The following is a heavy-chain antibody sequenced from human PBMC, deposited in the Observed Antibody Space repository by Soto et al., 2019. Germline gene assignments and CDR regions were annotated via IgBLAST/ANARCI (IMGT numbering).Heavy chain of an antibody. Sequence: QVQLEPSGAEVKKPGSSVKVSCKASGGTLSDHGVAWLRQAPGQGLEWMGGTIPVFNTAKYAQKFQGRVTVTADKFTNIAYMELSSLRSEDTAFYFCARGVYGSGNYYTGPSAFDIWGQGTMVIVSS. CDR2: TIPVFNTA. J-gene: IGHJ3*02. CDR3: ARGVYGSGNYYTGPSAFDI. D-gene: IGHD3-10*01. V-gene: IGHV1-69*06. CDR1: GGTLSDHG.